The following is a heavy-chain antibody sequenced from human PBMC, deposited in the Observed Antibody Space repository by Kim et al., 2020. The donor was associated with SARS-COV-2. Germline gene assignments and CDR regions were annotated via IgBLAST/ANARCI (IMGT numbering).Heavy chain of an antibody. Sequence: SVKVSCKASGGTFSSYAISWVRQAPGQGLEWMGGIIPIFGTANYAQKFQGRVTITADESTSTAYMELSSLRSEDTAVYYCAREGYSSSWTRPVDYFDYWGQGTLVTVSS. D-gene: IGHD6-13*01. CDR1: GGTFSSYA. J-gene: IGHJ4*02. CDR3: AREGYSSSWTRPVDYFDY. V-gene: IGHV1-69*13. CDR2: IIPIFGTA.